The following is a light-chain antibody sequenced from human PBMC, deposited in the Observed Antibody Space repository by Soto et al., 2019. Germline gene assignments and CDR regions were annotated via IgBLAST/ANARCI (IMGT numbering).Light chain of an antibody. CDR3: QQYGSSPWT. V-gene: IGKV3-11*01. Sequence: EIVLTQSPATLSLSPGERATLSCRASQSVSSYLAWYQQKPGQAPRLLIYDASNRATGIPARFSGSGSRTDFTLTISSLEPEDFAVYYCQQYGSSPWTFGQGTKVDIK. CDR1: QSVSSY. J-gene: IGKJ1*01. CDR2: DAS.